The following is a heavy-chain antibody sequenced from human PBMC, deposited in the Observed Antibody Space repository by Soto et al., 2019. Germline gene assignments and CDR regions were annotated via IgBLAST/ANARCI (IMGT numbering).Heavy chain of an antibody. CDR2: INHSGST. CDR3: ATLLGSGAEKEQDAFDI. D-gene: IGHD3-10*01. CDR1: GGSFSGYY. Sequence: SETLSLTCAVYGGSFSGYYWSWIRQPPGKGLEWIGEINHSGSTNYNPSLKSRVTISVDTSKNQFSLKLSSVTAADTAVYYCATLLGSGAEKEQDAFDIWGQGTMVTVSS. J-gene: IGHJ3*02. V-gene: IGHV4-34*01.